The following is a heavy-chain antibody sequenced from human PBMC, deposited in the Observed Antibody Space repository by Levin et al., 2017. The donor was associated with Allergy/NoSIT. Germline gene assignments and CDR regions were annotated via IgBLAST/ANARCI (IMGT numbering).Heavy chain of an antibody. Sequence: GGSLRLSCAASGFSLSHYGMHWVRQAPGEGLEWVALISYDGSDKYYADSVKGRFTISRDNSKNTLYLQMNSLRIEDTAAYFCAKDRGEYYYYNGMDVWGQGTTFTVSS. CDR2: ISYDGSDK. CDR1: GFSLSHYG. J-gene: IGHJ6*02. CDR3: AKDRGEYYYYNGMDV. D-gene: IGHD3-16*01. V-gene: IGHV3-30*18.